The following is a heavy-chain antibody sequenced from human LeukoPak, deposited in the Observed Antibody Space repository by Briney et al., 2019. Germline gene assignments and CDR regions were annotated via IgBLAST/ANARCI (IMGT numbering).Heavy chain of an antibody. Sequence: GGSLRLSCAASGFTFSDYYMSWIRQAPGKGREWVSYISSSSSYTNYADSVKGRFTISRDNAKNSLYLQMNSLRAEDTAVYYCARALDYYDSSGYYPFDYWGQGTLVTVSS. D-gene: IGHD3-22*01. CDR3: ARALDYYDSSGYYPFDY. V-gene: IGHV3-11*06. J-gene: IGHJ4*02. CDR1: GFTFSDYY. CDR2: ISSSSSYT.